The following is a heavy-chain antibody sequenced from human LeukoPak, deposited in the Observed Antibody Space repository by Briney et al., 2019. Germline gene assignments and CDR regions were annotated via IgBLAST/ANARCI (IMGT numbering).Heavy chain of an antibody. V-gene: IGHV4-34*01. CDR1: HGSFSGYY. CDR3: ARRVTDIYYMDL. Sequence: SETLSLTCAVYHGSFSGYYCTWIRQFPGRGLEWIGEINDSGGTNYNPSLKRRVNVLVDTSKNQFSLKLTSVTAADTAVYYCARRVTDIYYMDLWGKGTTVTVSS. D-gene: IGHD2-15*01. J-gene: IGHJ6*03. CDR2: INDSGGT.